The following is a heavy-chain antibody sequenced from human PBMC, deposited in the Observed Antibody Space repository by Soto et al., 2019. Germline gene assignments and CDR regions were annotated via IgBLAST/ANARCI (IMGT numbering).Heavy chain of an antibody. J-gene: IGHJ6*02. CDR3: ARGGVVVVAATPGQYGMDV. CDR2: IWYDGSNK. V-gene: IGHV3-33*01. Sequence: VQLVECGGGVVQPGRSLRHSCAASGFTFSSYGMHWVRQAPGKGLEWVAVIWYDGSNKYYADSVKGRFTISRDNSKNTLYLQMNSLRAEDTAVYYCARGGVVVVAATPGQYGMDVWGQGTTVTVSS. D-gene: IGHD2-15*01. CDR1: GFTFSSYG.